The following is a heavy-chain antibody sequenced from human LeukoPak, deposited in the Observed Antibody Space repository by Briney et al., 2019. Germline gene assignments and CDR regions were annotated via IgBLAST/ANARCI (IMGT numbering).Heavy chain of an antibody. D-gene: IGHD2/OR15-2a*01. CDR1: GFTFSSNG. J-gene: IGHJ4*02. Sequence: PGGSLRLSCVASGFTFSSNGMHWVRQAPGKGLEWVANIKQDGSEKYYVDSVKGRFTISRDNAKNSLYLQMNSLRAEDTAVYYCARSTRGYWGQGTLVTVSS. V-gene: IGHV3-7*01. CDR2: IKQDGSEK. CDR3: ARSTRGY.